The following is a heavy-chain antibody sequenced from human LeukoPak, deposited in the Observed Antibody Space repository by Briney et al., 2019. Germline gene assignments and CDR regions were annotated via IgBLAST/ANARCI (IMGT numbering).Heavy chain of an antibody. Sequence: GGSLRLSCAASGFTFSSYAMHWVCQALGKGLEWVAALSYDGSNKYYADSVKGRFTISRDNSKNTPYLQMNSLRAEDTAVYYCARSLPSDYWGQGTLVTVSS. V-gene: IGHV3-30*04. CDR3: ARSLPSDY. D-gene: IGHD2-15*01. CDR1: GFTFSSYA. J-gene: IGHJ4*02. CDR2: LSYDGSNK.